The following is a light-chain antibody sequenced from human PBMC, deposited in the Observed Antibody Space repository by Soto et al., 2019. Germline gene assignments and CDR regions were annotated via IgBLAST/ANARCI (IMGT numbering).Light chain of an antibody. J-gene: IGLJ2*01. CDR2: DVT. Sequence: QSVLTQPRSVSGSPGQSVTISCTGTSSDVGAFNFVSWYRHHPGRAPKLMISDVTKRPSGVPDRFSGSKSGNTASLTISGLEGEDEADYYCCSYAGTSVLLFGGGTKVTVL. CDR3: CSYAGTSVLL. V-gene: IGLV2-11*01. CDR1: SSDVGAFNF.